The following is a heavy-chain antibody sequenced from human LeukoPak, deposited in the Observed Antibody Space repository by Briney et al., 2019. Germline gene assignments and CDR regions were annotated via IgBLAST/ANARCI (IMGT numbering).Heavy chain of an antibody. Sequence: GGSLRLSCAASGFTFSDYYMSWIRQAPGKGLEWVSYISSSGSTIYYADSVKGRFTISRDNAKNSLYLQMNSLRAEDTAVYYCARVPNYDILTGSFDHWGQGTLVTVSS. CDR2: ISSSGSTI. J-gene: IGHJ4*02. D-gene: IGHD3-9*01. CDR3: ARVPNYDILTGSFDH. V-gene: IGHV3-11*01. CDR1: GFTFSDYY.